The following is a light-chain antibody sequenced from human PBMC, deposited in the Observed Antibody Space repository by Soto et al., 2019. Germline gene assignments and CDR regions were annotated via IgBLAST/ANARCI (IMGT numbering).Light chain of an antibody. CDR3: NSYTSSSTLV. CDR1: TNDVGGYNY. J-gene: IGLJ1*01. Sequence: QSVLTQPASVSGSPGQSITISCTGTTNDVGGYNYVSWYQQHPGKAPKLLIFEVSSRPSGVSNRFSGSKSGNTASLTISALQAEDEADYFCNSYTSSSTLVFGTGTKVTVL. CDR2: EVS. V-gene: IGLV2-14*01.